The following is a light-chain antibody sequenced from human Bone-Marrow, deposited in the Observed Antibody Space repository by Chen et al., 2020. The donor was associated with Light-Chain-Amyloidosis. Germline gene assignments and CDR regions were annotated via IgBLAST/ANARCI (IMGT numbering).Light chain of an antibody. Sequence: SALTNPASGSGPPGRPITISSTGTSSDVGGDDYVSWYQQHPGKAPKLMIYEVTNRPLGVSNRFSGSKSGNTASLTISGLQAEDEADYYCLSYTSNSTRVFGGGTKLTVL. V-gene: IGLV2-14*01. CDR3: LSYTSNSTRV. CDR1: SSDVGGDDY. J-gene: IGLJ3*02. CDR2: EVT.